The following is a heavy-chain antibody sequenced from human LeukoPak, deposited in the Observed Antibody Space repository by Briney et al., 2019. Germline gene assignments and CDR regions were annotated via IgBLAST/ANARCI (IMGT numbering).Heavy chain of an antibody. CDR3: AKDQVPSRTVTTGFDY. CDR1: GFTFSSYA. J-gene: IGHJ4*02. V-gene: IGHV3-23*01. Sequence: GGSLRLSCAASGFTFSSYAMSWVRQAPGKGLEWVSAISGSGGSTYYADSVKGRFTISRDNSKNTLYLQMNSLRAEDTAVYYCAKDQVPSRTVTTGFDYWGQGTLVTVSS. D-gene: IGHD4-17*01. CDR2: ISGSGGST.